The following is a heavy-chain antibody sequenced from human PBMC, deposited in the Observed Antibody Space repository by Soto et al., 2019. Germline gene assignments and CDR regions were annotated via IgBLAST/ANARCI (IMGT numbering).Heavy chain of an antibody. CDR1: GFPFSTTG. CDR2: ISHDGGAK. CDR3: AKDLYSSGWYNYFDP. J-gene: IGHJ5*02. D-gene: IGHD6-19*01. V-gene: IGHV3-30*18. Sequence: QVQLVESGGGVVQPGRSLRLSCAASGFPFSTTGMHWVRQAPGKGLEWVAMISHDGGAKYYADSVKGRFTISRDDSKNILYLQMNSLRPEDTAVYYCAKDLYSSGWYNYFDPWGQGTLVTVSS.